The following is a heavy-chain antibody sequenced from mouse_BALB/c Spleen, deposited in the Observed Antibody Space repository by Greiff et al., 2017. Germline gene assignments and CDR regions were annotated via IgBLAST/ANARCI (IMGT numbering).Heavy chain of an antibody. CDR3: ARLKLGRDAMDY. Sequence: EVQGVESGGELVKPGGSLKLSCAASGFTFSSYGMSWVRQTPDKRLEWVATISSGGSYTYYPDSVKGRFTISRDNAKNTLYLQMSSLKSEDTAMYYCARLKLGRDAMDYWGQGTSVTVSS. CDR1: GFTFSSYG. CDR2: ISSGGSYT. J-gene: IGHJ4*01. D-gene: IGHD4-1*01. V-gene: IGHV5-6*01.